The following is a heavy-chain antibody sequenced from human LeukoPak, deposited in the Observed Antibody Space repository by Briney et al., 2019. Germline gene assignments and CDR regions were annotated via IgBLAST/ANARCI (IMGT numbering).Heavy chain of an antibody. V-gene: IGHV4-61*02. J-gene: IGHJ4*02. CDR1: GGSINSGSYF. CDR2: IYTSGIT. CDR3: ARSNSGSYRELDY. Sequence: SETLSLTCTVSGGSINSGSYFWSWIRQPAGKGLKWIGRIYTSGITNYNSSLMSRATISIDTSKNQFSLKLSSVTAADTAVYYCARSNSGSYRELDYWGQGALVTVSS. D-gene: IGHD1-26*01.